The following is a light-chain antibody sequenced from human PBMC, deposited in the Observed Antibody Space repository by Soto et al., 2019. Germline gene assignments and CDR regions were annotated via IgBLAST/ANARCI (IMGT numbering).Light chain of an antibody. CDR1: QTVTNNY. CDR3: QHRSIWPVS. Sequence: EFVFTQSPGNLSLSPLERATFSXRASQTVTNNYLAWYQQKPGQAPRLLIYDASSRATGIPDRFSGGGSGTDFTLTISRLEPEDFAVYYCQHRSIWPVSFGRGTRLEIK. V-gene: IGKV3D-20*02. CDR2: DAS. J-gene: IGKJ5*01.